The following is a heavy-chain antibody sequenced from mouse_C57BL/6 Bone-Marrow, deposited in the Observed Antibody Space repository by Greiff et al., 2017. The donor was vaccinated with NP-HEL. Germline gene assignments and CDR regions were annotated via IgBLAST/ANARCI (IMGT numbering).Heavy chain of an antibody. J-gene: IGHJ3*01. CDR2: ISSGGDYI. CDR1: GFTFSSYA. D-gene: IGHD2-3*01. V-gene: IGHV5-9-1*02. CDR3: TRDYDGYYVGAY. Sequence: EVQRVESGEGLVKPGGSLKLSCAASGFTFSSYAMSWVRQTPEKRLEWVAYISSGGDYIYYADTVKGRFTISRDNARNTLYLQMSSLKSEDTAMYYCTRDYDGYYVGAYWGQGTLVTVSA.